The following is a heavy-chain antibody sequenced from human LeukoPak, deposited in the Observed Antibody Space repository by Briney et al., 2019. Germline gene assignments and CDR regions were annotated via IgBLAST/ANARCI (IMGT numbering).Heavy chain of an antibody. J-gene: IGHJ6*03. CDR2: IHTSENT. Sequence: SETLSLTCTVSGGYIGSYYWSWIRQAAGKGLEWIGRIHTSENTDYNPSLKSRVTTSVDMSTSQFSLRLTSVTAADTAVYYCAREGDYGDYSKSFYYMDVWGKGTTVTVSS. V-gene: IGHV4-4*07. D-gene: IGHD4-17*01. CDR1: GGYIGSYY. CDR3: AREGDYGDYSKSFYYMDV.